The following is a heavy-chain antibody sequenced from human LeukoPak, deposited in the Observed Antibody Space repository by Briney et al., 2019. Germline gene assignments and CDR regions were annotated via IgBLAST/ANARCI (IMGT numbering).Heavy chain of an antibody. J-gene: IGHJ6*03. CDR2: INSDGSST. CDR3: ARVAITMVRGVINYYYYYMDV. CDR1: GFTFSSYW. D-gene: IGHD3-10*01. V-gene: IGHV3-74*01. Sequence: QPGGSLRLSCTASGFTFSSYWMHWVRQAPGKGLVWVSRINSDGSSTSYADSVKGRFTISRDNAKNTLYLQMNSLRAEDTAVYYCARVAITMVRGVINYYYYYMDVWGKGTTVTISS.